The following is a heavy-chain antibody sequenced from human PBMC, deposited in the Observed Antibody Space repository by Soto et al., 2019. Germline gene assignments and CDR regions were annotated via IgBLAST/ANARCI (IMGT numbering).Heavy chain of an antibody. D-gene: IGHD5-18*01. V-gene: IGHV3-21*01. Sequence: GGSLRLSCAASGFTFSGYSMNWVRQAPGKGLEWVSSISSSSSYIYYADSVKGRFTISRDNAKNSLYLQMSSLRAEDTAVYYCARGGRTPTAMVDYWGQGTLVTVSS. J-gene: IGHJ4*02. CDR2: ISSSSSYI. CDR1: GFTFSGYS. CDR3: ARGGRTPTAMVDY.